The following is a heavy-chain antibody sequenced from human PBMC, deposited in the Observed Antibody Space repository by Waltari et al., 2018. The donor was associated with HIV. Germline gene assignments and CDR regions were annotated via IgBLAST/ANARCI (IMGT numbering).Heavy chain of an antibody. CDR2: ISSSGNII. J-gene: IGHJ4*02. CDR3: ASPAVAGDY. D-gene: IGHD6-19*01. V-gene: IGHV3-11*01. CDR1: GFTFHDYY. Sequence: QVQLVESGGGLVKPGESLSLSCAASGFTFHDYYMRWIRQAPGRGLEWVSYISSSGNIIYYADSVKGRFTISRDNAKNSLYLQMNSLRVEDTAVYYCASPAVAGDYWGQGTLVTVSP.